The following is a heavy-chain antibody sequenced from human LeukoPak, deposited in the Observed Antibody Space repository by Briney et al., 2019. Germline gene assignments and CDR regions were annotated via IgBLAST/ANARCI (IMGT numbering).Heavy chain of an antibody. Sequence: GGSLRLSCAASGFTFSSYSMNWVRQAPGKGLEWVSSISSSSSYIYYADSVKGRFTISRDNAKNSLYLQMNSLRAEDTAVYYCARDHSQPLTGPTLDYWGQGTLVTVSS. D-gene: IGHD1-20*01. CDR2: ISSSSSYI. CDR3: ARDHSQPLTGPTLDY. V-gene: IGHV3-21*01. J-gene: IGHJ4*02. CDR1: GFTFSSYS.